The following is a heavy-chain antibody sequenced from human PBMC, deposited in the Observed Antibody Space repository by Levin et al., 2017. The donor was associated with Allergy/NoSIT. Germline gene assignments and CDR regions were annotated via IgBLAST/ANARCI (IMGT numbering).Heavy chain of an antibody. Sequence: GESLKISCAASGFTFSSYAMSWVRQAPGKGLEWVSAISGSGGSTYYADSVKGRFTISRDNSKNTLYLQMNSLRAEDTAVYYCAKEITILAAGPRWGQGTLVTVSS. V-gene: IGHV3-23*01. CDR2: ISGSGGST. CDR3: AKEITILAAGPR. J-gene: IGHJ4*02. D-gene: IGHD3-9*01. CDR1: GFTFSSYA.